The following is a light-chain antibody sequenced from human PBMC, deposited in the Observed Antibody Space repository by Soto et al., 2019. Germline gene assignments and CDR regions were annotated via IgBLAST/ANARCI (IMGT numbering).Light chain of an antibody. J-gene: IGLJ1*01. CDR1: SSDVGGYNY. CDR2: EVN. Sequence: QSVLTQPPSASGSPGQSVAISCTGTSSDVGGYNYVSWYQQHLGKVPKLMIYEVNKRPSGVPDRFSGSKSGNTASLTVSGLQAEDEADYYRSSYAGSSNVFGTGTKVTVL. CDR3: SSYAGSSNV. V-gene: IGLV2-8*01.